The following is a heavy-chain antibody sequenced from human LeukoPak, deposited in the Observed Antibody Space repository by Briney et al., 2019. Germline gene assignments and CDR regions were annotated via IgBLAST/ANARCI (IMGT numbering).Heavy chain of an antibody. CDR1: GFSFSSYW. J-gene: IGHJ4*02. CDR2: IKQDGSEK. V-gene: IGHV3-7*03. D-gene: IGHD2-21*02. Sequence: GGSLRLSCAASGFSFSSYWMSWVRQAPGKGLEWVANIKQDGSEKYYVDSGKGRFTISRDNAENSLYLQMNSLRAEDTAVYYCAKRLPVVGDRNRAFDYWGQGTLVTVSS. CDR3: AKRLPVVGDRNRAFDY.